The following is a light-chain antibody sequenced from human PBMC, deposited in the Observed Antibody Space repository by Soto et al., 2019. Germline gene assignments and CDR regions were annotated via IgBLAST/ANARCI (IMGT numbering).Light chain of an antibody. Sequence: QSVLTQPPSVSGAPGQRVTISCTGSSSNIGAGYDVHWYQQLPGTAPKLLIYGNSNRPSGVPDRFSGSKSGTSASLAITGLQAEDEADYYCQCSDSSLSAWVFGGGTKLTVL. CDR1: SSNIGAGYD. V-gene: IGLV1-40*01. CDR3: QCSDSSLSAWV. J-gene: IGLJ3*02. CDR2: GNS.